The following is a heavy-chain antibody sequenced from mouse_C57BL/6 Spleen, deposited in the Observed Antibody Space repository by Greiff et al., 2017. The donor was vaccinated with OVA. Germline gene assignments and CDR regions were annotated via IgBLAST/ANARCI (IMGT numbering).Heavy chain of an antibody. D-gene: IGHD2-1*01. V-gene: IGHV1-74*01. Sequence: QVQLKQPGAELVKPGASVKVSCKASGYTFTSYWMHWVKQRPGQGLEWIGRIHPSDSDTNYNQKFKGKATLTVDKSSSTAYMQLSSLTSEDSAVYYCAILYYGKEVADWGQGTLVTVSA. CDR1: GYTFTSYW. CDR2: IHPSDSDT. J-gene: IGHJ3*01. CDR3: AILYYGKEVAD.